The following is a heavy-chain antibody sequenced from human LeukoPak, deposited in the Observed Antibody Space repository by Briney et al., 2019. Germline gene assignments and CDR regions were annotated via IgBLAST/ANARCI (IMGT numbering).Heavy chain of an antibody. Sequence: SGGSLRLSCAASGFTFNSNWMSWVRQAPGKGLEWVARTNRDGSQKYYVDSVKGRFTISTDNAKNSVSLQMNGLRDEDTAVYYCASSRVANLGFWGQGTLVTVSS. CDR1: GFTFNSNW. CDR2: TNRDGSQK. D-gene: IGHD4/OR15-4a*01. V-gene: IGHV3-7*01. CDR3: ASSRVANLGF. J-gene: IGHJ4*02.